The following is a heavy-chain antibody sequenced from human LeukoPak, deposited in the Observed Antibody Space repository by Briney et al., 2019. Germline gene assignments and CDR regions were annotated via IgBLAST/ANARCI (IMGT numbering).Heavy chain of an antibody. D-gene: IGHD3-22*01. CDR2: ISSSSSYI. Sequence: GGSLRLSCAASGFNFDDHGMTWVRHVPGKGLEWVSSISSSSSYIYYADSVKGRFTISRDNAKNSLYLQMNSLRAEDTAVYYCARDITYYYDSSGYKADYWGQGTLVTVSS. CDR1: GFNFDDHG. V-gene: IGHV3-21*01. J-gene: IGHJ4*02. CDR3: ARDITYYYDSSGYKADY.